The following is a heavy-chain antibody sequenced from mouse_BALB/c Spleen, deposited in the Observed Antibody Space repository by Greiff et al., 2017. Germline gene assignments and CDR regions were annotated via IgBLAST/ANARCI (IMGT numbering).Heavy chain of an antibody. CDR1: GFTFSSFG. D-gene: IGHD2-4*01. CDR2: ISSGSSTI. V-gene: IGHV5-17*02. CDR3: ARSGDYDDAMDY. Sequence: EVKLVESGGGLVQPGGSRKLSCAASGFTFSSFGMHWVRQAPEKGLEWVAYISSGSSTIYYADTVKGRFTISRDNPKNTLFLQMTSLRSEDTAMYYCARSGDYDDAMDYWGQGTSVTVSS. J-gene: IGHJ4*01.